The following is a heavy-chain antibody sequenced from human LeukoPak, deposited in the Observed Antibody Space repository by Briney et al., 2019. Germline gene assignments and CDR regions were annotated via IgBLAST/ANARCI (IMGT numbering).Heavy chain of an antibody. CDR1: GGSFSGYY. V-gene: IGHV4-34*01. D-gene: IGHD6-13*01. CDR2: INDSEST. CDR3: ARETAAAGSFIAINDY. J-gene: IGHJ4*02. Sequence: PSETLSLTCAVYGGSFSGYYWSWIRQPPGKGLEWIGEINDSESTNYNPSLKSRATISVDTSKNQFSLKLSPVTAADTAMYYCARETAAAGSFIAINDYWGQGTLVTVSS.